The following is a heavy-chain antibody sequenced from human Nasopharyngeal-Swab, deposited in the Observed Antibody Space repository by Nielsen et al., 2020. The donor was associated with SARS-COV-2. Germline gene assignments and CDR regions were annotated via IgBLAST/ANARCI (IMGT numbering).Heavy chain of an antibody. CDR2: IGGSGVKI. CDR3: AREYGTNWQHHFDY. J-gene: IGHJ4*02. Sequence: GGSLRLSCAASGFTFSTAMSWVRQAPGKGLECDSGIGGSGVKIYYAESVKGRFTISRDNSKNTLYLQMNSLRAEDTAVYYCAREYGTNWQHHFDYWGQGIPVTVSS. D-gene: IGHD7-27*01. CDR1: GFTFSTA. V-gene: IGHV3-23*01.